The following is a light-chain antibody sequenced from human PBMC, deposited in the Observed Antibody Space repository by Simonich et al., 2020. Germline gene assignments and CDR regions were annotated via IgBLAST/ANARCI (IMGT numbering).Light chain of an antibody. CDR2: EGS. V-gene: IGLV2-23*01. Sequence: QSALTQPASVSGSPGQSITISCPGTSSDVGSYNLVSWYQQHPGKAPKLMIYEGSRRPSGVSNRFSGSKSGNTASLTTSGLQAEDEADYYCCSYAGSSTVVFGGGTKLTVL. J-gene: IGLJ2*01. CDR1: SSDVGSYNL. CDR3: CSYAGSSTVV.